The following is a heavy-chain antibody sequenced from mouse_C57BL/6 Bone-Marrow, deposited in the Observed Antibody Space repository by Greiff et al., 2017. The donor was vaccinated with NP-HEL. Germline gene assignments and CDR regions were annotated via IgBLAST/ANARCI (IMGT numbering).Heavy chain of an antibody. D-gene: IGHD2-4*01. CDR3: ARLGLRQEAWFAY. V-gene: IGHV1-53*01. J-gene: IGHJ3*01. CDR1: GYTFTSYW. CDR2: INPSNGGT. Sequence: VQLQQPGTELVKPGASVKLSCKASGYTFTSYWMHWVKPRPGQGLEWIGNINPSNGGTNYNEKFKSKATLTVDKSSSTAYMQLSSLTSEDSAVYYCARLGLRQEAWFAYWGQGTLVTVSA.